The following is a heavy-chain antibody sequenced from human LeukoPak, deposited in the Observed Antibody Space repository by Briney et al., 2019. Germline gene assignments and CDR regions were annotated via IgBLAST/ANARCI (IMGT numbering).Heavy chain of an antibody. Sequence: GGSLRLSCAASGFTVRNNYMNWVRQAPGKGLEWVSGIYSDGSTYYADSVKGRFTISRDNSKNTLFLQMNSLRAEDTAVYYCARVGRYNSVGYWAQGTLVTVSS. J-gene: IGHJ4*02. CDR1: GFTVRNNY. CDR3: ARVGRYNSVGY. V-gene: IGHV3-53*01. D-gene: IGHD1-1*01. CDR2: IYSDGST.